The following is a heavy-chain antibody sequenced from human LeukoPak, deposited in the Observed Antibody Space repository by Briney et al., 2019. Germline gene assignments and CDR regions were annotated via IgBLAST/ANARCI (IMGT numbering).Heavy chain of an antibody. V-gene: IGHV1-18*01. CDR3: AREYPFLAVAGNGMDV. CDR1: GYTFPSYG. J-gene: IGHJ6*01. Sequence: AASVEVSCKASGYTFPSYGISWVRQAPGQGLGWMGWFSAYNGNTNYAQNLQGRVTMTTDTSTRPAYMEMRSLRSDDTAVYYCAREYPFLAVAGNGMDVWGQGNTVTVSS. D-gene: IGHD6-19*01. CDR2: FSAYNGNT.